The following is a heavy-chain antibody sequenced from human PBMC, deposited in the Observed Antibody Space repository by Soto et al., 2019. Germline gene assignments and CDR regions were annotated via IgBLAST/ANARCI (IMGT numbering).Heavy chain of an antibody. CDR1: GYTFTSYY. D-gene: IGHD2-2*01. CDR3: ARDIVVVPAAMADAFDI. V-gene: IGHV1-46*03. Sequence: ASVKVSCKASGYTFTSYYMHWVRQAPGQGLEWMGIINPSGGSTSYAQKFQGRVTMTRDTSTSTVYMELSSLRSEDTAVYYCARDIVVVPAAMADAFDIWGQGTMVTVSS. J-gene: IGHJ3*02. CDR2: INPSGGST.